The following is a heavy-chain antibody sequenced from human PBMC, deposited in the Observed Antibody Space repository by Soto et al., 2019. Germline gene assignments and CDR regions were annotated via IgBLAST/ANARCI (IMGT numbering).Heavy chain of an antibody. CDR2: FDPEDGET. CDR1: GYTLTELS. D-gene: IGHD6-13*01. J-gene: IGHJ4*02. CDR3: ATRKDSSSAGTNYFDY. Sequence: GASVKVSCKVSGYTLTELSMHWVRQAPGKGLERMGGFDPEDGETIYAQKFQGRVTMTEDTSTDTAYMELSSLRSEDTAVYYCATRKDSSSAGTNYFDYWGQGTLVTVPS. V-gene: IGHV1-24*01.